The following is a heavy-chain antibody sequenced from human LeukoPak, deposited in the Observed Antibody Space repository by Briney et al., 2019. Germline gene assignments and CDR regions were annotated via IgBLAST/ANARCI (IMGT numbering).Heavy chain of an antibody. V-gene: IGHV4-34*01. J-gene: IGHJ6*03. D-gene: IGHD3-10*01. CDR1: GGSFSGYY. CDR2: INHSGST. CDR3: ARVYYGPGRQKKFTHYYYYMDV. Sequence: SETLSLTCAVYGGSFSGYYWSWIRQPPGKGLEWIGEINHSGSTNYNPSLKSRVTISVDTSKNQFSLKLSSVTAADTAVYYCARVYYGPGRQKKFTHYYYYMDVWGKGTTVTISS.